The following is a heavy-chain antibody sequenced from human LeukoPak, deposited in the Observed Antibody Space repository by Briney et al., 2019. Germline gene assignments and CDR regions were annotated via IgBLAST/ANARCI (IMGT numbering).Heavy chain of an antibody. D-gene: IGHD3-3*01. CDR1: GFTFSSYW. J-gene: IGHJ4*02. Sequence: GGSLRLSCAASGFTFSSYWMSWVRQAPGKGLEWVANIKQDGSEKYYVDSVKGRFTISRDNAKNSLYLQMNSLRAEDTAVYYCALYYDFWSGYFANYWGQGTLVTVSS. CDR2: IKQDGSEK. CDR3: ALYYDFWSGYFANY. V-gene: IGHV3-7*01.